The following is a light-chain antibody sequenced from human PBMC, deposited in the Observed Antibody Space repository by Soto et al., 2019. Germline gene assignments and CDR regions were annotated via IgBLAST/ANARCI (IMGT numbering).Light chain of an antibody. CDR1: QSVSSN. V-gene: IGKV3-11*01. CDR3: QQRANWLWT. CDR2: DAS. J-gene: IGKJ1*01. Sequence: EIVMTQSPATLSVSPGERATLSCMASQSVSSNLAWYQQKPGQAPRLLIYDASNRATGIPARFSGSGSGTDFTLTISSLEPEDFAVYYCQQRANWLWTFGQGTKVDIK.